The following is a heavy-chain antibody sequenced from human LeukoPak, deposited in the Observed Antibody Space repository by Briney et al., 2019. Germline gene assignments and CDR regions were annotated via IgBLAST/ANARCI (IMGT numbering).Heavy chain of an antibody. Sequence: ASVKVSRKVSGSTLSDLSIHWVRQAPGKGLEYVGGSDPEDGEAFHAQNFQGRLIMTEDTSIDTAYMELSSLRSEDTAIYYCVTDRARLFWYFDLWGRGTLVTVSS. CDR3: VTDRARLFWYFDL. J-gene: IGHJ2*01. CDR1: GSTLSDLS. CDR2: SDPEDGEA. V-gene: IGHV1-24*01. D-gene: IGHD2-21*02.